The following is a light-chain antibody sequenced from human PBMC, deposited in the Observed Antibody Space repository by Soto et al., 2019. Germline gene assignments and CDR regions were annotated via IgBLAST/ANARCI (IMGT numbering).Light chain of an antibody. J-gene: IGLJ2*01. V-gene: IGLV2-8*01. CDR2: EVV. CDR3: SSYGGYNTVV. Sequence: QSALTQPPSASGSPGQSVTISCTGTSSDVGGYNYVSWYQQHPGAAPKLMIYEVVKRPSGVPDRFSGSKSGNTASLTVSGLQAEDASDYYCSSYGGYNTVVFGGGTKLTVL. CDR1: SSDVGGYNY.